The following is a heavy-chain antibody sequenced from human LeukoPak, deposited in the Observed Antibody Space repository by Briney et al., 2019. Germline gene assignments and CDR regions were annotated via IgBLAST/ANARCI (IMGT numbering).Heavy chain of an antibody. CDR1: GYTLTELS. V-gene: IGHV1-24*01. CDR3: ATSGHYYGSGSYPDY. D-gene: IGHD3-10*01. J-gene: IGHJ4*01. Sequence: GASVKVSCKVSGYTLTELSMHWVRQAPGKGLEWMGGFDPEDGETIYAQKFQGRVTMTEDTSTDTAYMELSSLRSEDTAVYYCATSGHYYGSGSYPDYWGHGTLVTVSS. CDR2: FDPEDGET.